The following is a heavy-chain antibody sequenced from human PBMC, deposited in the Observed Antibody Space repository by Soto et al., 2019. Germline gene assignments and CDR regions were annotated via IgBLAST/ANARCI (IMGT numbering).Heavy chain of an antibody. CDR1: GGTFSSYT. J-gene: IGHJ6*03. CDR3: ARGSSTIPHYWYYYYMDV. Sequence: ASVKVSCKASGGTFSSYTISWVRQAPGQGLEWMGRIIPILGIANYAQKFQGRVTITADKSTSTAYMELSSLRSEDTAVYYCARGSSTIPHYWYYYYMDVWGKGTTVTVSS. V-gene: IGHV1-69*02. CDR2: IIPILGIA. D-gene: IGHD5-12*01.